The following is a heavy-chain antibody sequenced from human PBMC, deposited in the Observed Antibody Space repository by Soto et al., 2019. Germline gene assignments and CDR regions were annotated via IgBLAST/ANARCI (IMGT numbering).Heavy chain of an antibody. V-gene: IGHV3-7*01. D-gene: IGHD1-26*01. J-gene: IGHJ4*02. CDR1: GFTFSSYW. CDR3: AREVGAMDFDY. CDR2: IKQDGSEK. Sequence: EVQLVESGGGLVQPGGSLRLSCAASGFTFSSYWMSWVRQAPGKGLEWVANIKQDGSEKYYVDSVKGRFTISRDNAKNSVYLQMNSLRAEDTAVYYCAREVGAMDFDYWGQGTLVTVSS.